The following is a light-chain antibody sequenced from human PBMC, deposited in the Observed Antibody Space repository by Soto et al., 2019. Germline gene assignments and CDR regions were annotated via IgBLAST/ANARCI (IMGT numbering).Light chain of an antibody. CDR3: SSYTSSNSWV. V-gene: IGLV2-14*03. CDR2: DVS. Sequence: QSALTQPASVSGSPGQSITISCTGTSSDVGAYNYVSWYQHHPDKAPKLMLFDVSNRPSEVSNRFSGSKSGNTASLIISGLQAEDEADYYCSSYTSSNSWVFGGGTKLTVL. CDR1: SSDVGAYNY. J-gene: IGLJ3*02.